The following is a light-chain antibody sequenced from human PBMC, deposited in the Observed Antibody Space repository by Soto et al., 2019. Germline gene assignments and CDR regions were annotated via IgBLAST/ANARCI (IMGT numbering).Light chain of an antibody. CDR3: QQYDDCPIT. CDR1: QDISNY. V-gene: IGKV1-33*01. Sequence: IQMTQSPSSLSAYVGDRVTITCQASQDISNYLNWYQQKPGKAPKLLIFDASNLETGVPSRFSGSGSATDFTFTISSLQPEDIATYYCQQYDDCPITFGQGTRLEIK. CDR2: DAS. J-gene: IGKJ5*01.